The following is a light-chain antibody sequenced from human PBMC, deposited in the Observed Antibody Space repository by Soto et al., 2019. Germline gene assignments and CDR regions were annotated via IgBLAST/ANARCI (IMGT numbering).Light chain of an antibody. J-gene: IGKJ2*01. CDR3: MQALQTPPYT. Sequence: DIVMTQSPLSLPVTPGEPASISCRSSQSLLHSNGYNFLDCYLQKPGQSPQLLIHLGSNRASGVPDRFSGRGSGTDFTLKISRVEAEDVGVYYCMQALQTPPYTFGQGTKVEIK. CDR2: LGS. V-gene: IGKV2-28*01. CDR1: QSLLHSNGYNF.